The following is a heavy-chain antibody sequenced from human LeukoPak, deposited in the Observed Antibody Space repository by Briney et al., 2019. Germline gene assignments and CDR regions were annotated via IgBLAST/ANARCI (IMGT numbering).Heavy chain of an antibody. CDR2: INHSGNT. V-gene: IGHV4-34*01. D-gene: IGHD3-16*01. CDR3: ARGGGGWYLDY. Sequence: ASETLSLTCAVYGASFSGYHWSWIRQPPGKGLEWIGEINHSGNTNYNPSLKSRVTISVDTSKNQLSLKLSSVTAADTAVYYCARGGGGWYLDYWGQGTLVTVSS. CDR1: GASFSGYH. J-gene: IGHJ4*02.